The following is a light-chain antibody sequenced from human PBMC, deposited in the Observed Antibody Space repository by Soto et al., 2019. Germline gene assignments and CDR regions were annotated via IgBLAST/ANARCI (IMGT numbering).Light chain of an antibody. CDR3: AGWDASLSGHVV. J-gene: IGLJ2*01. CDR2: RNN. Sequence: QSVLNQPPSASGTPGQRVTISCSGSSSNIGSSYVYWYQQLPGTAPKLVIFRNNQRPSGVPDRFSGSKSGTSASLAISWLRSEDDADYYCAGWDASLSGHVVFGGGTKLTVL. CDR1: SSNIGSSY. V-gene: IGLV1-47*01.